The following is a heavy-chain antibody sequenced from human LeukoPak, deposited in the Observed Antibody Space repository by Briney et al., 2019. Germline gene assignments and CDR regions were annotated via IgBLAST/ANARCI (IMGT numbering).Heavy chain of an antibody. D-gene: IGHD3-3*01. CDR3: ARSYYDFWSGYYSEYYYGMDV. V-gene: IGHV4-61*01. J-gene: IGHJ6*02. CDR1: GGSVSSGSYC. CDR2: IYYSGST. Sequence: SETLSLTCTVSGGSVSSGSYCWSWIRQPPGKGLEWIGYIYYSGSTNYNPSLKSRVTISVDTSKNQFSLKLSSVTAADTAVYYCARSYYDFWSGYYSEYYYGMDVWGQGTTVTVSS.